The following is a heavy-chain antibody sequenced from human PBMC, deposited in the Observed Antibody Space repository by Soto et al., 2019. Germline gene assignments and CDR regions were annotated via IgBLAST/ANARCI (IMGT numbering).Heavy chain of an antibody. CDR3: AREDSIIIPAVSDF. J-gene: IGHJ4*02. D-gene: IGHD2-2*01. Sequence: GSLRLSCAVSGFYFNNYGINWVRQPPGKGLEWVSSVSKSDYTYYSDSVRGRFTISRDNAKNSVSLQMNSLRAEDTAVYYCAREDSIIIPAVSDFWGQGTLVTVSS. V-gene: IGHV3-21*01. CDR2: VSKSDYT. CDR1: GFYFNNYG.